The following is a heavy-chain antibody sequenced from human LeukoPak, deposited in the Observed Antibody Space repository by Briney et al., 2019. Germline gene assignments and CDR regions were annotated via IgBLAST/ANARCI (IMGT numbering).Heavy chain of an antibody. CDR1: GGSFSGYY. Sequence: PSETLSLTCAVYGGSFSGYYWSWIRQPPGKGLEWIGEINHSGSTNYNPSLKSRVTISVDTSKNQFSLKLSSVTAADTAVYYCARGKGYCSSTSCHNWFDPWGQGTLVTVSS. CDR2: INHSGST. V-gene: IGHV4-34*01. D-gene: IGHD2-2*01. CDR3: ARGKGYCSSTSCHNWFDP. J-gene: IGHJ5*02.